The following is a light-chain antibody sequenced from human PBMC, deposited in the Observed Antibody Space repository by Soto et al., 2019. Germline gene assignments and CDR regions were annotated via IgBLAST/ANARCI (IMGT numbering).Light chain of an antibody. CDR3: GTWDDSLSAVV. CDR1: SSNIGVKS. V-gene: IGLV1-51*01. CDR2: DNS. Sequence: QAVVTQPPSVSAAPGQKVTIPCSGSSSNIGVKSVSWYQQLPRTAPKLLIYDNSERPSGIPDRFSASKSGTSATLGITGLQTGDEADYYCGTWDDSLSAVVFGGGTKLTVL. J-gene: IGLJ2*01.